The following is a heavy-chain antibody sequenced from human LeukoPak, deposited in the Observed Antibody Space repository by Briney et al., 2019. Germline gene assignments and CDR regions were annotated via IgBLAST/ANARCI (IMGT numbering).Heavy chain of an antibody. CDR1: GFTFSSYS. D-gene: IGHD2-15*01. Sequence: GGSLRLSCAASGFTFSSYSMNWVRQAPGKGLEWVSAISSSSSYIYYADSVKGRFTISRHNAKNSLYLQMNSLRAEDTAVYYCARDKDLYCSGGSCSVFDYWGQGTLVTVSS. CDR2: ISSSSSYI. J-gene: IGHJ4*02. CDR3: ARDKDLYCSGGSCSVFDY. V-gene: IGHV3-21*01.